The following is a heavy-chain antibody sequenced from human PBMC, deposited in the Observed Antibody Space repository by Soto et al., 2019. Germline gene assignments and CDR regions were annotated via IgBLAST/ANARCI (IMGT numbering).Heavy chain of an antibody. CDR3: ARSYSSGKTDV. CDR1: GFSFSSDS. J-gene: IGHJ6*02. V-gene: IGHV3-21*01. D-gene: IGHD3-10*01. CDR2: ISSSSSSI. Sequence: EVQLVESGGGLVKPGGSLRLSCAASGFSFSSDSMNWVRQAPGKGLEWVSSISSSSSSIYYADSAKGRFTISRDNAKNSLYLQMNNLRVEDTAVYYCARSYSSGKTDVWGQGTTVTVSS.